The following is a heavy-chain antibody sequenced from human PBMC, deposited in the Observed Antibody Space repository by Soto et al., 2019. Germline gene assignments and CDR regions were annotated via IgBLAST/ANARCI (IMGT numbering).Heavy chain of an antibody. D-gene: IGHD2-15*01. CDR1: GYTFTSYG. CDR3: ARDYRYCSGGSCQRLFDY. CDR2: ISAYNGNT. J-gene: IGHJ4*02. Sequence: ASVKVSCKASGYTFTSYGISWVRQAPGQGLEWMGWISAYNGNTNYAQKLQGRVTMTTDTSTSTAYMELRSLRSDDTAVYYCARDYRYCSGGSCQRLFDYWGQGTLVTVSS. V-gene: IGHV1-18*01.